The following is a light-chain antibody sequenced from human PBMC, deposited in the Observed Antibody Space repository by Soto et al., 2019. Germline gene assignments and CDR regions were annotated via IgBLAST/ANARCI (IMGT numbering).Light chain of an antibody. CDR3: QQHYSTPYT. CDR1: QRITTY. CDR2: TSG. V-gene: IGKV1-39*01. J-gene: IGKJ2*01. Sequence: DIHMTQSPSSLSASVGDRVTVSCRASQRITTYVNWYQQKPGEAPKLLITTSGTLQRGVPSRFSGSGSGTDFTLTISSLQPADFATYFCQQHYSTPYTFGQGTKLEIK.